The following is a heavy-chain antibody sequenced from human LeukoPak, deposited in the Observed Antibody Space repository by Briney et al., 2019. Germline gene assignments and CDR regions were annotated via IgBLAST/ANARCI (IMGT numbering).Heavy chain of an antibody. CDR3: ARVKDVNDDIVFHH. D-gene: IGHD3-9*01. Sequence: GGSLRLSCAASGFSFNSYWMNWVRQAPGKGLEWVANIKQDGSQKNYVDSVKGRFTISRDNAKNSLYLQMNSLRAEDAAVYYCARVKDVNDDIVFHHWGQGTLVTVSS. CDR1: GFSFNSYW. CDR2: IKQDGSQK. V-gene: IGHV3-7*01. J-gene: IGHJ1*01.